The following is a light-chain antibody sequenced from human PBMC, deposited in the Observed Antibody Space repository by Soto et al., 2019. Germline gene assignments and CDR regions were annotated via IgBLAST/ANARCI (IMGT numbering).Light chain of an antibody. CDR1: NIGNKR. Sequence: SYVLTQSPSVSVAPEKTATITSGGNNIGNKRVHWYRQKPGQAPVLLISYDSDRPSGIPERFSGSNSGNTATLTISRVEAGDEAGYYCQVWDIMTDNYVFGSGTKVTVL. CDR2: YDS. J-gene: IGLJ1*01. CDR3: QVWDIMTDNYV. V-gene: IGLV3-21*04.